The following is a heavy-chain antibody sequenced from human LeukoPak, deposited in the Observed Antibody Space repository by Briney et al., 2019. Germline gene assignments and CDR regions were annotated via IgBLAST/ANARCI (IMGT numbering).Heavy chain of an antibody. J-gene: IGHJ4*02. Sequence: GSLRLSCAASGFTFSTYSMSWIRQPPGKGLEWIGEINHSGSTNYNPSLKSRVTISVDTSKNQFSLKLSSVTAADTAVYYCARQKLDYWGQGTLVTVSS. CDR2: INHSGST. V-gene: IGHV4-34*01. CDR3: ARQKLDY. CDR1: GFTFSTYS.